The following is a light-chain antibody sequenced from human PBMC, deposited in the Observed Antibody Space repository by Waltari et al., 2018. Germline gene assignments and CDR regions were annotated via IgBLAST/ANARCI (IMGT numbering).Light chain of an antibody. Sequence: EIVMTQSPATLSVSPGERATLSCRASQSVSNKLAWYQHKPGQAPTPLIHGASTRATGIPARFSGSGSGTEFTLTITSLQSEDSAVYYCQQYNEWRTFGQGTKVEIK. CDR3: QQYNEWRT. V-gene: IGKV3-15*01. J-gene: IGKJ1*01. CDR1: QSVSNK. CDR2: GAS.